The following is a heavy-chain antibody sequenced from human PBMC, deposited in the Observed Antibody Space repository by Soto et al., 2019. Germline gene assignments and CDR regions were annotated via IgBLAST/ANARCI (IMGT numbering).Heavy chain of an antibody. CDR2: IYYSGST. J-gene: IGHJ3*02. CDR3: ASGTPFSGGSRDAFDI. D-gene: IGHD2-15*01. CDR1: GGSISSYY. V-gene: IGHV4-59*01. Sequence: PSETLSLTCTVSGGSISSYYWSWIRQPPGKGLEWIGYIYYSGSTNYNPSLKSRVTISVDTSKNQFSLKLSSVTAADTAVYYCASGTPFSGGSRDAFDIWGQGTVVTVSS.